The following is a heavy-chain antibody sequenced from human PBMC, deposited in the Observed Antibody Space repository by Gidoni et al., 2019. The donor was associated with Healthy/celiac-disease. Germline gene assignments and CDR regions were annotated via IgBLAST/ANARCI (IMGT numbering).Heavy chain of an antibody. CDR1: GFTFSSYG. D-gene: IGHD5-12*01. CDR2: IWYDGSNK. V-gene: IGHV3-33*01. J-gene: IGHJ4*02. Sequence: QVQLPESRGGLVQPVRSLRFSCAAYGFTFSSYGMHLVRQAPGKGLEWVAVIWYDGSNKYYADSVKGRFTISRDNSKNTLYLQMNSLRAEDTAVYYCARDNGGYAIDYWGQGTLVTVSS. CDR3: ARDNGGYAIDY.